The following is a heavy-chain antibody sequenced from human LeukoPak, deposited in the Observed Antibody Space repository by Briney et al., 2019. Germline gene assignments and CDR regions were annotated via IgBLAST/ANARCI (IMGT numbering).Heavy chain of an antibody. CDR1: GGTFSSYA. D-gene: IGHD3-22*01. V-gene: IGHV1-69*04. Sequence: GSSVKVSCKASGGTFSSYAISWVRQAPGHGLEWMGRIIPIFGIANYAQKFQGRVTITADKSTSTAYMELSSLRSEDTAVYYCARGGYYYDSSGYYPYYFDYWGQGTLVTVSS. CDR2: IIPIFGIA. CDR3: ARGGYYYDSSGYYPYYFDY. J-gene: IGHJ4*02.